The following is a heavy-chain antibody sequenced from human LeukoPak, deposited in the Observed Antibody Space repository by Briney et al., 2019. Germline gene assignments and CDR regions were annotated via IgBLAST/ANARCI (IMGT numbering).Heavy chain of an antibody. D-gene: IGHD7-27*01. CDR3: ARPQLGTQDLFDY. CDR1: GGSISSYY. V-gene: IGHV4-59*08. Sequence: PSETLSLTCTVSGGSISSYYWSWIRQPPGKGLEWIGYIYYSGSTNYNPSLKSRVTISVDTSKNQFSLKLSSVTAADTAVYYCARPQLGTQDLFDYWGQGTLVTVSS. J-gene: IGHJ4*02. CDR2: IYYSGST.